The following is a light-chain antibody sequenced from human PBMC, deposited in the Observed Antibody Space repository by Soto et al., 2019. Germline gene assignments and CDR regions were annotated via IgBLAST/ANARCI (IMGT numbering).Light chain of an antibody. Sequence: QSVLTQPPSGSGAPGQRVTISCTGSSSDIGAGFAVHWYRHLPGTAPKLLIYTNDKRPSGVPDRFSGSKSGTSASLAITGLQTDDEADYYCQSYDSSLSAYVFGTGTKLTVL. J-gene: IGLJ1*01. CDR3: QSYDSSLSAYV. CDR1: SSDIGAGFA. CDR2: TND. V-gene: IGLV1-40*01.